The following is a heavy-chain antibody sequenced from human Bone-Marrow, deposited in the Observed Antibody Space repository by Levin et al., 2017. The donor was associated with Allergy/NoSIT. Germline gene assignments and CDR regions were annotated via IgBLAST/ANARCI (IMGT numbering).Heavy chain of an antibody. CDR3: AKERGAGHWYFDP. J-gene: IGHJ2*01. CDR1: GYTFTGYY. D-gene: IGHD1-1*01. Sequence: ASVKVSCKASGYTFTGYYMHWVRQAPGQGLEWVGRINPNSGGTNYAQKFQGRVTMTRDTSISTAYMELTSLRSDDTAVYSCAKERGAGHWYFDPWGRGTLVTVS. CDR2: INPNSGGT. V-gene: IGHV1-2*06.